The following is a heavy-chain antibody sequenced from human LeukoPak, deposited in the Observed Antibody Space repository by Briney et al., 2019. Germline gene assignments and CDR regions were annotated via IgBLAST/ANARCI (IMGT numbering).Heavy chain of an antibody. Sequence: PSETLSLSCGVYGGSFSGYYLSWIRRPRGKGLEWIGEINPRGSTNYNPSLKSRVTLSADTSKNQFSLTLNSVTAADTAVYYCARRRLGYYSDYWGQGTLVTVSS. CDR3: ARRRLGYYSDY. D-gene: IGHD5-24*01. CDR1: GGSFSGYY. CDR2: INPRGST. J-gene: IGHJ4*02. V-gene: IGHV4-34*01.